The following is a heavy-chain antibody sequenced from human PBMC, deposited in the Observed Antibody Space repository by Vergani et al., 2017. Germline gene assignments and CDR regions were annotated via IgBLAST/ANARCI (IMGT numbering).Heavy chain of an antibody. CDR2: IYPGDSDT. V-gene: IGHV5-51*01. J-gene: IGHJ4*02. Sequence: EVQLVQSGAEVKKPGESLKISCKASGYNFPIHWIGWVRQMPGKGLEWMGVIYPGDSDTRYNPSFQGQVIISVDKSVSTVYLQWSNLKASDTAMYYCARAQRFSYNYGSDYWGQGTLVTVSS. CDR3: ARAQRFSYNYGSDY. CDR1: GYNFPIHW. D-gene: IGHD3-16*01.